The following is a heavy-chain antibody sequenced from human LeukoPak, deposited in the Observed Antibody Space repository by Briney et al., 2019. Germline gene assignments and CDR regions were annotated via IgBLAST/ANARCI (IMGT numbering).Heavy chain of an antibody. V-gene: IGHV4-61*02. D-gene: IGHD4-17*01. CDR3: ARAGGYGDYINWFDP. CDR1: GGSISSGSHY. CDR2: VYASGST. Sequence: SQTLSLTCTVSGGSISSGSHYWSWIRQPAGKGLEYPGRVYASGSTNYNPSLKSRVTISVDTSKNQFSLRLSSVTAADTAIYYCARAGGYGDYINWFDPWGQGTLVTVSS. J-gene: IGHJ5*02.